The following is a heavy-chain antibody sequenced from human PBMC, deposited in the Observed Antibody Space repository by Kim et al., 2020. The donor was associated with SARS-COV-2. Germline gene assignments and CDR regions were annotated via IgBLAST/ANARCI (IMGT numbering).Heavy chain of an antibody. CDR3: ARTGPLGFGAETYSPSNS. J-gene: IGHJ4*02. D-gene: IGHD3-10*01. Sequence: VKGRFTISRDNSKKTLDLQMNSLRAEDTAVYYCARTGPLGFGAETYSPSNSWGQGTLVTVSS. V-gene: IGHV3-66*01.